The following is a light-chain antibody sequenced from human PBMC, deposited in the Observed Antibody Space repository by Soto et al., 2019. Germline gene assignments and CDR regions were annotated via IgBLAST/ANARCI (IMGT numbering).Light chain of an antibody. J-gene: IGKJ1*01. CDR1: QTISSW. CDR3: QHYNSYSEA. Sequence: DIQMTQSPSTLSGSVGDRVTSTCRASQTISSWMAWYQQKPGKAPKLLIYKASTLKSGVPSRFSGSGSGTEFTLTISSLQPDDSETYYCQHYNSYSEAFGQGTKVDIK. V-gene: IGKV1-5*03. CDR2: KAS.